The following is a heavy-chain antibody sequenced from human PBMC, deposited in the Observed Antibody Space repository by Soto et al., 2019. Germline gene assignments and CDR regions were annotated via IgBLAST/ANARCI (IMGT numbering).Heavy chain of an antibody. CDR1: GFTFSSYW. CDR3: ARDGVSAAGFYYYYGMDV. Sequence: EVQLVESGGGLVQPGGSLRLSCAASGFTFSSYWMHWVRQAPGKGLVWVSRINSHGSSTSYADSVKGRFTISRDNAKNTLYLQMNSLRAEDTAVYYCARDGVSAAGFYYYYGMDVWGQGTTVTVSS. V-gene: IGHV3-74*01. CDR2: INSHGSST. J-gene: IGHJ6*02. D-gene: IGHD6-13*01.